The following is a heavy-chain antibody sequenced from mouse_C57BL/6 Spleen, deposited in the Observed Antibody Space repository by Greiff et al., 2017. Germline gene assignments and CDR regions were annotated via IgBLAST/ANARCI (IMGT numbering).Heavy chain of an antibody. V-gene: IGHV1-64*01. CDR1: GYTFTSYW. Sequence: QVQLKQPGAELVKPGASVKLSCKASGYTFTSYWMHWVKQRPGQGLEWIGMIHPNSGSTNYNEKFKSKATLTVDKSSSTAYMQLSSLTSEDSAVYYCARRGYEYDVDYWGQGTTLTVSS. CDR3: ARRGYEYDVDY. D-gene: IGHD2-4*01. CDR2: IHPNSGST. J-gene: IGHJ2*01.